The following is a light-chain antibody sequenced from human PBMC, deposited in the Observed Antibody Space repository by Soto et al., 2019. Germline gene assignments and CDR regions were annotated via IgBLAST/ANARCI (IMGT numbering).Light chain of an antibody. Sequence: QAVLTQPASVFGSPGQSIPISCPGTSSDVGGYNYVSWDQQHPGQAPKFMIYDVSNRPSGVSNRFSGAKSGNTASLTISGLQAGDEADYYCSSYTTSNTRQIVFGTGTKVTVL. J-gene: IGLJ1*01. V-gene: IGLV2-14*01. CDR3: SSYTTSNTRQIV. CDR2: DVS. CDR1: SSDVGGYNY.